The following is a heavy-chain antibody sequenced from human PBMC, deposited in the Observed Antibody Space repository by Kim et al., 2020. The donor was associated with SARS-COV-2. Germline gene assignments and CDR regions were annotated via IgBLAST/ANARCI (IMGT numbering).Heavy chain of an antibody. CDR1: GGSFSGYY. CDR2: INHSGST. Sequence: SETLSLTCAVYGGSFSGYYWSWIRQPPGKGLEWIGEINHSGSTNYNPSLKSRVTISVDTSKNQFSLKLSSVTAADTAVYYCARGRGFLPYSRKPKPPRDYYYGMDVWGQGTTVTVSS. CDR3: ARGRGFLPYSRKPKPPRDYYYGMDV. J-gene: IGHJ6*02. V-gene: IGHV4-34*01. D-gene: IGHD6-13*01.